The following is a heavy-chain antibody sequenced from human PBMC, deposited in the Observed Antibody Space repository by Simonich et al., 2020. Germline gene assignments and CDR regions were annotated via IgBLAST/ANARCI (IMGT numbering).Heavy chain of an antibody. Sequence: QVQLQQWGAGLLTPSETLSLTCAVYGVSFSGYYWRWIRQPPGKGLECIGEINHSGSTNYNPSLKSRVTISVDTSKNQFSLKLSSVTAADTAVYYCARGKGWKNAFDIWGQGTMVTVSS. D-gene: IGHD1-1*01. CDR1: GVSFSGYY. V-gene: IGHV4-34*01. CDR3: ARGKGWKNAFDI. J-gene: IGHJ3*02. CDR2: INHSGST.